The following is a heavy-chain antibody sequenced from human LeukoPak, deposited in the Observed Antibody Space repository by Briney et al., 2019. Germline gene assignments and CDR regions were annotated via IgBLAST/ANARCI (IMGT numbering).Heavy chain of an antibody. D-gene: IGHD6-13*01. Sequence: SETLSLTCTVSGGSISSYYWSWIRQPPGKGLEWIGYIYYSGSTNYNPSLKSRVTISVDTSKNQFSLKLSSVAAADTAVYYCARAYSPPQWSPFDYWGQGTPVTVSS. CDR2: IYYSGST. CDR3: ARAYSPPQWSPFDY. V-gene: IGHV4-59*01. CDR1: GGSISSYY. J-gene: IGHJ4*02.